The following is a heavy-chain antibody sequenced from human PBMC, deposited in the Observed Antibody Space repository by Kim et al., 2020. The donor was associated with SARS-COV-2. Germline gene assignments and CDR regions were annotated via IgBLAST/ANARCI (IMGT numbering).Heavy chain of an antibody. V-gene: IGHV3-7*01. D-gene: IGHD2-15*01. CDR2: IKQDGSEK. Sequence: GGSLRLSCAASGFTFSSYWMSWVRQAPGKGLEWVANIKQDGSEKYYVDSVKGRFTISRDNAKNSLYLQMNSLRAEDTAVYYCARDLPDIVVVVAAPRFGFDPWGQGTLVTVSS. J-gene: IGHJ5*02. CDR3: ARDLPDIVVVVAAPRFGFDP. CDR1: GFTFSSYW.